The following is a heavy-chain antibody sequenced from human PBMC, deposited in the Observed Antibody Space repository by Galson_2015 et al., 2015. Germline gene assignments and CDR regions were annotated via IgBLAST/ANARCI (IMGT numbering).Heavy chain of an antibody. V-gene: IGHV1-3*01. CDR1: GYTFTSYA. D-gene: IGHD3-10*01. Sequence: SVKVSCKASGYTFTSYAMHWVRQAPGQRLEWMGWINAGNGNTKYSQKFQGRVTITRDTSASTAYMELSSLRSEDTAVYYCARDANYYGSGSYYCDYWGQGTLVTVSS. CDR2: INAGNGNT. CDR3: ARDANYYGSGSYYCDY. J-gene: IGHJ4*02.